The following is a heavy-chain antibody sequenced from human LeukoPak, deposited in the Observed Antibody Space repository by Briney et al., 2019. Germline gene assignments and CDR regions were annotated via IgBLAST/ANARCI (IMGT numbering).Heavy chain of an antibody. CDR3: ARDLRRGGNSPPLDY. V-gene: IGHV4-39*07. J-gene: IGHJ4*02. CDR2: IYYSGST. Sequence: PSETLSPTCTVSGGSISSSSYYWGWIRQPPGKGLEWIGSIYYSGSTYYNPSLKSRVTISVDTSKNQFSLKLSSVTAADTAVYYCARDLRRGGNSPPLDYWGQGTLVTVSS. D-gene: IGHD4-23*01. CDR1: GGSISSSSYY.